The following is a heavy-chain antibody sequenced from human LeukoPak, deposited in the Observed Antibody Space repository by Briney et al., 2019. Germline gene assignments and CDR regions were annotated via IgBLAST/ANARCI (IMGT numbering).Heavy chain of an antibody. CDR2: IRYDGTNK. V-gene: IGHV3-30*02. CDR3: AKALSSSFYYFDL. CDR1: GFTFSSYG. D-gene: IGHD3-16*02. J-gene: IGHJ2*01. Sequence: GGSLRLSCAASGFTFSSYGMHWVRQAPGKGLEWVAFIRYDGTNKYYADSVKGRFTISRDNSKNTLYLQMNSLRAEDTAVYDCAKALSSSFYYFDLGGRGTLVTVSS.